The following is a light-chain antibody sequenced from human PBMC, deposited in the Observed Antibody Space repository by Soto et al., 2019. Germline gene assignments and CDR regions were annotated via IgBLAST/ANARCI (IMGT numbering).Light chain of an antibody. Sequence: EIVMTQSPATLSVSPGERSTLSCSASQSVSSNLAWYQQKPGQAPRLLIYGASSRATGIPDRFSGSGSGTDFTLTISSLQSEDFAVYYCQQYNNWPFTFGPGTKVDIK. CDR3: QQYNNWPFT. J-gene: IGKJ3*01. CDR1: QSVSSN. CDR2: GAS. V-gene: IGKV3D-15*01.